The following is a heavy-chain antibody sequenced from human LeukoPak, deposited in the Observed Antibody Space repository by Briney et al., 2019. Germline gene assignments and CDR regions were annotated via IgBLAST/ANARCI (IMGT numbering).Heavy chain of an antibody. CDR1: GYTFTNLD. V-gene: IGHV1-8*01. D-gene: IGHD1-1*01. CDR3: ASNPPNTGDFYY. Sequence: ASVKVSCKTSGYTFTNLDINWLRQAPGRGLEGLGWMSPNSGDTGYAQKFQGRVSMTRDTSISTAYMELSSLRSEDTAVYYCASNPPNTGDFYYWGLGSLVTVSS. J-gene: IGHJ4*02. CDR2: MSPNSGDT.